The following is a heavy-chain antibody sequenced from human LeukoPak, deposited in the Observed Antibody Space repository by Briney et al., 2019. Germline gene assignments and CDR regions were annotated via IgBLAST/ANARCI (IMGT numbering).Heavy chain of an antibody. CDR2: INHSGST. V-gene: IGHV4-34*01. D-gene: IGHD2-2*02. CDR1: GGSFSGYY. CDR3: ARAEVYCSSTSCYNIYFDY. Sequence: PSETLSLTCAVYGGSFSGYYWSWIRQPPGKGLEWIGEINHSGSTNYNPSLESRVTISVDTSKNQFSLKLSSVTAADTAVYYCARAEVYCSSTSCYNIYFDYWGQGTLVTVSS. J-gene: IGHJ4*02.